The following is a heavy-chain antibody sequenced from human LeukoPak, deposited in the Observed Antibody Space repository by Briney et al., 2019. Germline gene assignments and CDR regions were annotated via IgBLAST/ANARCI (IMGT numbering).Heavy chain of an antibody. CDR2: INYDGSEQ. Sequence: PGGSLRLSCAASGFTFSTYWMTWVRQAPGKGLEWVANINYDGSEQYYMDSVKGRFTISRDNAKNSLYLQMNSLRAEDTAVYYCASGGSCFNWGQGTLVTVSS. D-gene: IGHD2-15*01. V-gene: IGHV3-7*01. CDR1: GFTFSTYW. J-gene: IGHJ4*02. CDR3: ASGGSCFN.